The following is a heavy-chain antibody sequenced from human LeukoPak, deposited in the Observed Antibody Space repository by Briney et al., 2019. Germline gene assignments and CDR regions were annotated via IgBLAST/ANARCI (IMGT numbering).Heavy chain of an antibody. V-gene: IGHV4-34*01. CDR3: ARARWLLNSYFDY. Sequence: SETLSLTCAVYGGSFSGYYWSWIRQPPGKGLEWIGEINHSGSTNYNPSLKSRVTISVDTSKNQFSLELSSVTAADTAVYYCARARWLLNSYFDYWGQGTLVTVSS. D-gene: IGHD3-22*01. CDR2: INHSGST. J-gene: IGHJ4*02. CDR1: GGSFSGYY.